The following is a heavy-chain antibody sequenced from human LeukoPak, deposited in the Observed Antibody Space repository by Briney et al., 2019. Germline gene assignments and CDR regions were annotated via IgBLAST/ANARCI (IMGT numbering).Heavy chain of an antibody. D-gene: IGHD1-26*01. V-gene: IGHV3-53*01. CDR2: IYSGGNT. J-gene: IGHJ5*02. CDR1: GFTVSSSY. CDR3: AKTIVGVTNWFDP. Sequence: GGSLRLSCAASGFTVSSSYISWVRQAPGKGLEWVSVIYSGGNTYYADSVKGRFTISSDNSKNTLYLQMTSLRAEDTAVYYCAKTIVGVTNWFDPWGQGTLVTVSS.